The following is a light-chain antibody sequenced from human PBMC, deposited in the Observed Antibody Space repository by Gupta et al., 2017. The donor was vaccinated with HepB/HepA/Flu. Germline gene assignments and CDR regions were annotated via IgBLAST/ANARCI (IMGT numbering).Light chain of an antibody. CDR1: QSISSY. Sequence: DIQMTQSPSSLSASVGDRVTITCRASQSISSYLNWYQQKPGKAPKLLIYAASRVQSGVPSRFSGSGSGTDFTLTISRRQPEDFATYYCQQRYSTPHTFGQGTKMEIK. CDR2: AAS. CDR3: QQRYSTPHT. J-gene: IGKJ2*01. V-gene: IGKV1-39*01.